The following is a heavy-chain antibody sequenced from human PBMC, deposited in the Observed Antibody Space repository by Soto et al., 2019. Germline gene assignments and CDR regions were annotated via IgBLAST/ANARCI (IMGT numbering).Heavy chain of an antibody. V-gene: IGHV3-11*06. J-gene: IGHJ4*02. Sequence: PGGSLRLSCAASGFTFSDYYMSWIRQAPGKGLEWVSYISSSSSYTNYADSVKGRFTISRDNAKNSLYLQMNSLRAEDTAVYYCARENYYNSSGYSDCWDRRTRGTVSS. D-gene: IGHD3-22*01. CDR2: ISSSSSYT. CDR1: GFTFSDYY. CDR3: ARENYYNSSGYSDC.